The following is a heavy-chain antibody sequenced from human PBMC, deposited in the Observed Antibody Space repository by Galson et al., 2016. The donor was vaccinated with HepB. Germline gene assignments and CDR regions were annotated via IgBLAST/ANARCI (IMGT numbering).Heavy chain of an antibody. CDR3: ARHRGSSFSSVEN. D-gene: IGHD2-2*01. CDR2: IHPGDSDT. J-gene: IGHJ3*02. V-gene: IGHV5-51*01. Sequence: QSGAEVTEPGESLKISCKGSGSSFSDYWIAWVRQMPGKGLEWMGIIHPGDSDTTYSPSFQGQVTFSAAKSISTAYLQLNSLKASDTAMYCCARHRGSSFSSVENWGQGTMVIVSS. CDR1: GSSFSDYW.